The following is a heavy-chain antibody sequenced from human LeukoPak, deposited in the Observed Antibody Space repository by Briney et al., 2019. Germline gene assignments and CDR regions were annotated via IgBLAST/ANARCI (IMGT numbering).Heavy chain of an antibody. Sequence: GGSLRLSCAASGFTFSDYSMNWVRQAPGKGLEWGSYIRCSSSYIYYGDSVRGRFTISRDNAKNSLYVQMNSLRDEDTAVYYCARALLGYYDSRGYYYYMDVWGKGTTVTVSS. J-gene: IGHJ6*03. D-gene: IGHD3-22*01. CDR2: IRCSSSYI. CDR3: ARALLGYYDSRGYYYYMDV. V-gene: IGHV3-21*01. CDR1: GFTFSDYS.